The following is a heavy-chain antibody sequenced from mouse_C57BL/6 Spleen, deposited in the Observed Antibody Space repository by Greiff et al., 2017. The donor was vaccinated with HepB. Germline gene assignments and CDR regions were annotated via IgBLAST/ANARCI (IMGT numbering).Heavy chain of an antibody. J-gene: IGHJ4*01. Sequence: EVQLQQSGPELVKPGDSVKISCKASGYSFTGYFMNWVMQSHGKSLEWIGRINPYNGDTFYNQKFKGKATLTVDKSSSPAHMELRSLTSEDSAVYYCARGITTVVEEDAMDYWGQGTSVTVSS. CDR2: INPYNGDT. CDR1: GYSFTGYF. CDR3: ARGITTVVEEDAMDY. V-gene: IGHV1-20*01. D-gene: IGHD1-1*01.